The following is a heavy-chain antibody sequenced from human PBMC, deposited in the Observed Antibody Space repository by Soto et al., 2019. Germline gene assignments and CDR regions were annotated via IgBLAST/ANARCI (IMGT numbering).Heavy chain of an antibody. CDR2: IEYSGST. V-gene: IGHV4-39*01. J-gene: IGHJ4*02. CDR1: GGSISSGSYY. Sequence: QLQLQESGPGLVKPSETLSLTCTVSGGSISSGSYYWGWIRQTPGKGLEWIGSIEYSGSTYYNPSLKSRGTGSLDTSKNQFSLKLISVTAADTAVYYCAAYSNTWDDHFDCWGQGTLVTVSS. D-gene: IGHD6-13*01. CDR3: AAYSNTWDDHFDC.